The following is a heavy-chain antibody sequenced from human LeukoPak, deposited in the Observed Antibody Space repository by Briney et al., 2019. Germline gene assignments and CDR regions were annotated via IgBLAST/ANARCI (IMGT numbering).Heavy chain of an antibody. J-gene: IGHJ4*02. CDR1: GFTVSSNY. CDR2: INHSGST. Sequence: GSLRLSCAASGFTVSSNYMSWIRQPPGKGLEWIGEINHSGSTNYNPSLKSRVTISVDTSKNQFSLKLSSVTAADTAVYYCARDGIAAAGTKLDYWGQGTLVTVSS. V-gene: IGHV4-34*01. CDR3: ARDGIAAAGTKLDY. D-gene: IGHD6-13*01.